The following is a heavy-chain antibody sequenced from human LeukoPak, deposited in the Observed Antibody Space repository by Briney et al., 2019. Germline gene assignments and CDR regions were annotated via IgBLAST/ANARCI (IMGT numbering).Heavy chain of an antibody. D-gene: IGHD2-15*01. Sequence: GGSLRLSCAASGFTFSSYGMHWVRQAPGKGLEWVAVIWYDGSNKYYADSVKGRFIISRDNSKNTLYLQMNSLRAEDTAVYYCARTHCSGGSCYIDYWGQGTLVTVSS. CDR1: GFTFSSYG. J-gene: IGHJ4*02. CDR3: ARTHCSGGSCYIDY. V-gene: IGHV3-33*01. CDR2: IWYDGSNK.